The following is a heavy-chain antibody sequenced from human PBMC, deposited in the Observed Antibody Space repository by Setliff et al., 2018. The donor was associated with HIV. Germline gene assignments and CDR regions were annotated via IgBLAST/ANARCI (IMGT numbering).Heavy chain of an antibody. V-gene: IGHV3-23*01. CDR3: AKDPTTGAVAVYYFDY. Sequence: TFSSYAMSWVRQAPGKGLEWVSVIDSGGSTYYADSVKGRFTISRDNSKNTLYLQMNSLRAEDTAVYYCAKDPTTGAVAVYYFDYWGQGTLVTVSS. J-gene: IGHJ4*02. CDR1: TFSSYA. CDR2: IDSGGST. D-gene: IGHD6-19*01.